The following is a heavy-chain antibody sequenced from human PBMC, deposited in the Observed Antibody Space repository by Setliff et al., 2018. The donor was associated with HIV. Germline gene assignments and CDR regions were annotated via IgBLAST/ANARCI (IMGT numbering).Heavy chain of an antibody. Sequence: ASVKVSCKASGYTFTGYYMHWVRQAPGQGLEWMGWINPSSGGTTYAQKFQGRVTMTRDTSISTAYMEVSRLRSDDTAVYYCARGSLWRTAFDIWGQGTMVTVSS. CDR2: INPSSGGT. J-gene: IGHJ3*02. D-gene: IGHD3-10*01. CDR1: GYTFTGYY. V-gene: IGHV1-2*02. CDR3: ARGSLWRTAFDI.